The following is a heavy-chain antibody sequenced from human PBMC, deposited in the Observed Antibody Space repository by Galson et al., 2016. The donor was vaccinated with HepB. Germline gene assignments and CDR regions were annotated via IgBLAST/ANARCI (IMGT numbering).Heavy chain of an antibody. J-gene: IGHJ4*02. Sequence: SLRLSCAASGFSFSSYVMSWVRQAPGEGLEWVSGITSGGITYYADSVKGRFTISRDNSKNILFLHMNSLSPDDTAKYYCARDRGGGTSWYLGYSWGQGTLVIVSS. CDR1: GFSFSSYV. CDR3: ARDRGGGTSWYLGYS. D-gene: IGHD6-13*01. V-gene: IGHV3-23*01. CDR2: ITSGGIT.